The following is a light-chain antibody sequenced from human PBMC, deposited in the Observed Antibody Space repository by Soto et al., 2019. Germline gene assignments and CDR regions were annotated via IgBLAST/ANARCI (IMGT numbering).Light chain of an antibody. CDR1: QTISSW. V-gene: IGKV1-5*03. CDR3: QQYSTFPVT. Sequence: IQLTQSPSSLSASVGDKVTITCRASQTISSWLAWYQQKPGKAPKLLIYKASTLKSGVPSRFSGSGSGTEFTLTISSLQPDDFATYYCQQYSTFPVTFGQGTRLEIK. J-gene: IGKJ5*01. CDR2: KAS.